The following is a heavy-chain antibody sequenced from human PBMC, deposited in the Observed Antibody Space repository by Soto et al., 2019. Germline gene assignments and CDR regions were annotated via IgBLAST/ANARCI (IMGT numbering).Heavy chain of an antibody. CDR2: ISYDGSNK. CDR3: ARDRGLFDY. J-gene: IGHJ4*02. Sequence: QVQLVESGGGVVQPGRSLRLSCAASGFTFSSYAMHWVHQAPGKGLEWVAVISYDGSNKYYADSVKGRFTISRDNSKNTLYLQMNSLRAEDTAVYYCARDRGLFDYWGQGTLVTVSS. D-gene: IGHD3-16*01. V-gene: IGHV3-30-3*01. CDR1: GFTFSSYA.